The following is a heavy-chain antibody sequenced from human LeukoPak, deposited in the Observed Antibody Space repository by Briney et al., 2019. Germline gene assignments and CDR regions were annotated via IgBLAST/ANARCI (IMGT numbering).Heavy chain of an antibody. CDR2: LYYTGDT. D-gene: IGHD7-27*01. Sequence: SETLSLTCNVSGGSISPYYWSWIRQVPGKGVEWIGYLYYTGDTKYNPSLKSRVTISVDTSKNQFSLKLRSVTAADTAVYYCARGPWAWFDPWGQETLVTVSS. CDR1: GGSISPYY. CDR3: ARGPWAWFDP. V-gene: IGHV4-59*01. J-gene: IGHJ5*02.